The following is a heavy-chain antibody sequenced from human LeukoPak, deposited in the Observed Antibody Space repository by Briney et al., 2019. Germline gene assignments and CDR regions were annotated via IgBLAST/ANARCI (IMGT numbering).Heavy chain of an antibody. D-gene: IGHD2-2*01. CDR1: EFTFSSYG. CDR2: ISYAGNSK. Sequence: PGGSLRLSCAASEFTFSSYGMHWVRQAPGKGLEWVAFISYAGNSKYYADSVKGRFTISRDSSKNTLYLQMNSLRAEDTAVYYCAKVPRSNWFDPWGQGTLVTVSS. CDR3: AKVPRSNWFDP. V-gene: IGHV3-30*02. J-gene: IGHJ5*02.